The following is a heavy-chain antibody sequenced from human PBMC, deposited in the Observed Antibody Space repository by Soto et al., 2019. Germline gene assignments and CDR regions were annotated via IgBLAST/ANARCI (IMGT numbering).Heavy chain of an antibody. CDR2: IWYDGSNK. CDR3: ARDLVCSGGSCYSKSTNWFDP. CDR1: GFTFSSYG. Sequence: GGSLRLSCAASGFTFSSYGMHWVRQAPGKGLEWVAVIWYDGSNKYYADSVKGRFTISRDNSKNTLYLQMNSLRAEDTAVYYCARDLVCSGGSCYSKSTNWFDPWGQGTLVTVSS. V-gene: IGHV3-33*01. D-gene: IGHD2-15*01. J-gene: IGHJ5*02.